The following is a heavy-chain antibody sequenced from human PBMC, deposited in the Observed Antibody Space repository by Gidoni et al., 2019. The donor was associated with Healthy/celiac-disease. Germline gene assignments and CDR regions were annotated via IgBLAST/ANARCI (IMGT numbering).Heavy chain of an antibody. CDR1: GFTFSSYG. CDR3: ARDWFLTGTPYYYGMDV. V-gene: IGHV3-33*01. D-gene: IGHD1-20*01. Sequence: QVQLVESGGGVVQPGRSRRLSCAASGFTFSSYGMPWVRQAPGKGLGWVAVIWYDGSNKYYADSVKGRFTISRDNSKNTLYLQMNSLRAEDTAVYYCARDWFLTGTPYYYGMDVWGQGTTVTVSS. J-gene: IGHJ6*02. CDR2: IWYDGSNK.